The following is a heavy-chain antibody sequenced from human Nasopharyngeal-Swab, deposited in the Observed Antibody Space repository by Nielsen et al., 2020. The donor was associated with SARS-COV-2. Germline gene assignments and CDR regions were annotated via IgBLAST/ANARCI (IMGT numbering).Heavy chain of an antibody. CDR1: GGTFSSEA. Sequence: SVKASCKESGGTFSSEAISRARQAPGQGLEWMGGIIPIFGTANYAQKFQGRVTITADESTSTAYMELSSLRSEDTAVYYCAVGATGYYYMDVWGKGTTVTVSS. V-gene: IGHV1-69*13. J-gene: IGHJ6*03. D-gene: IGHD1-26*01. CDR2: IIPIFGTA. CDR3: AVGATGYYYMDV.